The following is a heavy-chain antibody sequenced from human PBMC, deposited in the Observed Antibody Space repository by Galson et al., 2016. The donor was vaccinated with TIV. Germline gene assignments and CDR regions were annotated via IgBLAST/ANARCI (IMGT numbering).Heavy chain of an antibody. V-gene: IGHV3-74*01. CDR2: IKSDGTVT. CDR3: VRDYLLASPGDDFDY. D-gene: IGHD3-10*01. Sequence: SLRLSCAASGFIFSNFWMHWVRQVPGKGLVWVARIKSDGTVTNYADSVKGRFTISRANAKDTLYLQMNSLRADDTAVYYCVRDYLLASPGDDFDYWGQGTLVSVSS. CDR1: GFIFSNFW. J-gene: IGHJ4*02.